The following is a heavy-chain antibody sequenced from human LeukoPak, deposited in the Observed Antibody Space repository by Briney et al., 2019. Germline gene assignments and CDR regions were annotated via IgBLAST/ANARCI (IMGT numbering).Heavy chain of an antibody. CDR3: AKSNGYGLIDI. J-gene: IGHJ3*02. D-gene: IGHD3-10*01. V-gene: IGHV4-4*02. CDR2: IYHSGST. CDR1: GGSISSSNW. Sequence: SETLSLTCAVSGGSISSSNWWSWVRQPPGKGLEWIGEIYHSGSTNYNPSLKSRVTISVDTSKNQFSLKLNSVTAADTAVYYCAKSNGYGLIDIWGQGTMVTVSS.